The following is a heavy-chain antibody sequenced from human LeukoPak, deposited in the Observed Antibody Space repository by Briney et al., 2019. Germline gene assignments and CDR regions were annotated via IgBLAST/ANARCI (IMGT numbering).Heavy chain of an antibody. D-gene: IGHD3-22*01. CDR2: IIPIFGTA. J-gene: IGHJ4*02. CDR1: GGTFSSYA. V-gene: IGHV1-69*05. Sequence: SVKVSCKASGGTFSSYAISWVRQAPGQGLEWMGGIIPIFGTANYAQKSQGRVTITTDESTSTAYMELSSLRSEDTAVYYCARVGSDSSGYYYGLFDYWGQGTLVTVSS. CDR3: ARVGSDSSGYYYGLFDY.